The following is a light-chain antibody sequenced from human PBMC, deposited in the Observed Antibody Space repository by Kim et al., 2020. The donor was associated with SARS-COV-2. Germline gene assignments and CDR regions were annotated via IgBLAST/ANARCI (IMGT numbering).Light chain of an antibody. CDR2: AAS. CDR1: QDISNY. Sequence: DIQMTQSPSSLSASVGDRVTITCRASQDISNYLAWFQLKPGKAPKLLIYAASALQPGVPSRFSGSGSGTDFTLTVTSLQPEDVATYYFQKCDSAPWTFGQGTKLEIK. J-gene: IGKJ1*01. V-gene: IGKV1-27*01. CDR3: QKCDSAPWT.